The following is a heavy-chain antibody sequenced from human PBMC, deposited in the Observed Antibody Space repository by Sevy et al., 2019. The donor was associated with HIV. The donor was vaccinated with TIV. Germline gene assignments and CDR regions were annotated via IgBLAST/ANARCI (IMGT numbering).Heavy chain of an antibody. V-gene: IGHV3-7*03. CDR1: EFTFSRYW. CDR3: ARARPLGDLDHFDR. Sequence: GGSLRLSCATSEFTFSRYWMTWVRQAPGKGLEWVVYINQDGSQKSYVDSVKGRFTISRDNSKNSLFLQMNSLRAEDTAVYYCARARPLGDLDHFDRWGQGTLVTVSS. CDR2: INQDGSQK. J-gene: IGHJ4*02. D-gene: IGHD2-21*01.